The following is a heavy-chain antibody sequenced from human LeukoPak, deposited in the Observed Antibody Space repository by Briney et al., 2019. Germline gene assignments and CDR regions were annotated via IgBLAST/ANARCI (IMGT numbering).Heavy chain of an antibody. CDR2: IKEDGSEK. J-gene: IGHJ5*02. D-gene: IGHD5-18*01. V-gene: IGHV3-7*01. Sequence: GGSLRLSCAASGFTFSSYWMSWVRQPPGKGLEWVANIKEDGSEKYYVDSVKGRFTISRDNAKNSLYLEMNSLRAEDTAVCCCASFRYGPWGQGTLVTVST. CDR3: ASFRYGP. CDR1: GFTFSSYW.